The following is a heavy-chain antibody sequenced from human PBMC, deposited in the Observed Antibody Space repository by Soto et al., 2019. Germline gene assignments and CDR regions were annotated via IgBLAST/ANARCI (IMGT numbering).Heavy chain of an antibody. CDR3: ARVGTTIRYYYYGMDV. D-gene: IGHD5-12*01. V-gene: IGHV4-38-2*01. CDR1: GYSISGGYY. CDR2: IYHSRST. J-gene: IGHJ6*02. Sequence: SETLSLACAVSGYSISGGYYWGWIRQPPGKGRGWIGSIYHSRSTYCNPSLKSRVSISVDTSKNQFSLKLSSVTAADTAVYYCARVGTTIRYYYYGMDVWGRGTTVTVS.